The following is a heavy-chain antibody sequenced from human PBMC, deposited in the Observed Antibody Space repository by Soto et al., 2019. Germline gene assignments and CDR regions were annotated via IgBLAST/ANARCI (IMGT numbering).Heavy chain of an antibody. J-gene: IGHJ4*02. Sequence: VQLVESGGGLVKPGGSLRLSCAASGFTFSDYYMSWIRQAPGKGLEWVSAISGSGGSTYYADSVKGRFTISRDNSKNTLYLQMNSLRAEDPAVYYCAKGDSMVRGVEIDFDYWGQGTLVTVSS. V-gene: IGHV3-23*04. D-gene: IGHD3-10*01. CDR1: GFTFSDYY. CDR3: AKGDSMVRGVEIDFDY. CDR2: ISGSGGST.